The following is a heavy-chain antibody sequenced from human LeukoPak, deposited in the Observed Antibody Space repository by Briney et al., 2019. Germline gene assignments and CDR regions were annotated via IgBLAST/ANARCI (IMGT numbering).Heavy chain of an antibody. CDR1: GYTFTGYY. D-gene: IGHD1-7*01. CDR3: ARGGNWNWSAGSQGAFGI. J-gene: IGHJ3*02. Sequence: GASVKVSCKASGYTFTGYYMHWVRQAPGQGLEWMGGIIPIFGTANYAQKFQGRVTITTDESTSTAYMELSSLRSEDTAVYYCARGGNWNWSAGSQGAFGIWGQGTMVTVSS. CDR2: IIPIFGTA. V-gene: IGHV1-69*05.